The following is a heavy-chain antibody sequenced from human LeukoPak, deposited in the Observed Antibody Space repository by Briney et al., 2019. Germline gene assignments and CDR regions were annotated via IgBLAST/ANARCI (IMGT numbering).Heavy chain of an antibody. Sequence: GGSLRLSCAASGFTFSSYAMSWVRQAPGKGLEWVSAISGSGGSTYYADSVKGRFTISRDNSKNTLYLQMNSLRAEDTAVYYCAKLVPSDDFWSGYLGWFDPWGQGTLVTVPS. CDR2: ISGSGGST. J-gene: IGHJ5*02. CDR3: AKLVPSDDFWSGYLGWFDP. V-gene: IGHV3-23*01. CDR1: GFTFSSYA. D-gene: IGHD3-3*01.